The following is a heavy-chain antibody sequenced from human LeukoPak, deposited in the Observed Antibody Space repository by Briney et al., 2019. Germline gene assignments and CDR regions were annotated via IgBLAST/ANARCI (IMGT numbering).Heavy chain of an antibody. CDR3: ARDNNGEYYDSSGYYQYYYYYGMDV. V-gene: IGHV4-34*01. Sequence: SETLSLTCAVYGGSFSGYYWSWIRQPPGKGLEWIGEINHSGSTNYNPSLKSRVTISVDTSKNQFSLKLSSVTAADTAVYYCARDNNGEYYDSSGYYQYYYYYGMDVWGQGTTVTVSS. CDR2: INHSGST. CDR1: GGSFSGYY. J-gene: IGHJ6*02. D-gene: IGHD3-22*01.